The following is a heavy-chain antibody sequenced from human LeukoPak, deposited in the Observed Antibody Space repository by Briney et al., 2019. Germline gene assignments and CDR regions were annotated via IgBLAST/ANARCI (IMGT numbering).Heavy chain of an antibody. D-gene: IGHD3-10*01. CDR2: ISYDGSNK. CDR1: GFTFSSYG. CDR3: AKGFVNYYGSGSYYDY. Sequence: PGRSLRLSCAASGFTFSSYGMHWVRQAPGKGLEWVAVISYDGSNKYYADSVKGRFTISRDNSKNTLYLQMNSLRAEDTAVYYCAKGFVNYYGSGSYYDYWGQGTLVTVSS. J-gene: IGHJ4*02. V-gene: IGHV3-30*18.